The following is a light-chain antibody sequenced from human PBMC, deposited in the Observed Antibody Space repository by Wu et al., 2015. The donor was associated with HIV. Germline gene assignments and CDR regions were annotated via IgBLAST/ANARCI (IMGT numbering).Light chain of an antibody. CDR2: GAS. CDR1: QSVSSSY. V-gene: IGKV3-20*01. J-gene: IGKJ3*01. Sequence: EIVLTQSPGTLSLSPGERATLSCRASQSVSSSYLAWYQQKPGQAPRLLIYGASSRATGIPDRFSGSGSGTDFTLTISRLEPEDFAVYYCQQYGSSRIFTFGPWDQSGYQT. CDR3: QQYGSSRIFT.